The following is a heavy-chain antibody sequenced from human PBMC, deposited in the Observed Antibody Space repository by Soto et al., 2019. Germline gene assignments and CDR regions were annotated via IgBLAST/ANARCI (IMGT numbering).Heavy chain of an antibody. V-gene: IGHV4-59*01. CDR1: GGSISSYY. J-gene: IGHJ5*02. D-gene: IGHD3-10*01. CDR3: ARDRSRGYGYNWFDP. Sequence: PSETLSLTCTVSGGSISSYYWSWIRQPPGKGLEWIGYIYYSGSTNYNPSPKSRVTISVDTSKNQFSLKLSSVTAADTAVYYCARDRSRGYGYNWFDPWGQGTLVTVSS. CDR2: IYYSGST.